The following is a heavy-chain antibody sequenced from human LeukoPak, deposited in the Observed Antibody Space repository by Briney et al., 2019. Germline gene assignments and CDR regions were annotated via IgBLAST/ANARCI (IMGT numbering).Heavy chain of an antibody. J-gene: IGHJ5*02. CDR3: AKCGEIASFGYCSGGSCRNPRKNWFDP. D-gene: IGHD2-15*01. Sequence: SETLSLTCTVSGGSISSYYWSWIRQPAGKGLEWIGRIYTSGSTNYNPSLKSRVTMSVDTSKNQFSLKLSSVTAADTAVYYCAKCGEIASFGYCSGGSCRNPRKNWFDPWGQGTLVTVSS. CDR2: IYTSGST. V-gene: IGHV4-4*07. CDR1: GGSISSYY.